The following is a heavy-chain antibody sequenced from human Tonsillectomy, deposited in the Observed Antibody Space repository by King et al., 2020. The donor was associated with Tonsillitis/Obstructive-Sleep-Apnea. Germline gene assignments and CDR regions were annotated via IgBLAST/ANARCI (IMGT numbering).Heavy chain of an antibody. CDR1: GFTFSSYA. D-gene: IGHD3-3*01. CDR2: ISYDGSNK. CDR3: ASSQEWFDAFDI. J-gene: IGHJ3*02. V-gene: IGHV3-30*04. Sequence: VQLVESGGGVVQPGRSLRLSCAASGFTFSSYAMRWVRQAPGKGLDWVAVISYDGSNKYYADSVKGRFTISRDNSKNTLYLQMNSLRPEDTAVYYCASSQEWFDAFDIWGQGTMVTVSS.